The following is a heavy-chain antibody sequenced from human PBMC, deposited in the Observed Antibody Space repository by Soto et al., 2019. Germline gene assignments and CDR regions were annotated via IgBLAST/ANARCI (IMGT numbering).Heavy chain of an antibody. Sequence: GGSLRLSCAASGFSFSSGHYMDWVRQVPGKGLEWVGRITNRADRYTAHYATSVRGRFTISRDDSKNSLFLDVNSLKTEDTAVYYCARVAIGYFGEYDYWGQGTVVTVSS. D-gene: IGHD3-10*01. CDR2: ITNRADRYTA. J-gene: IGHJ4*02. CDR1: GFSFSSGHY. CDR3: ARVAIGYFGEYDY. V-gene: IGHV3-72*01.